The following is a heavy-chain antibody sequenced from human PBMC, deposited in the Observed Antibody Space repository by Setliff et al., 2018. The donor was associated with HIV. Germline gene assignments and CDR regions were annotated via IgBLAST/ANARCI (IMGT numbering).Heavy chain of an antibody. CDR3: AGFQPKYTNGWYYFDY. D-gene: IGHD6-19*01. CDR2: IFGTGET. Sequence: PGESLKISCAASGFTVSNNYMIWVRQAPGKGLEWVSVIFGTGETYYADSVKGRFTISRDNSKNTLYLQMNSLRVEDTAVYYCAGFQPKYTNGWYYFDYWGQGTLVTVSS. V-gene: IGHV3-53*01. J-gene: IGHJ4*02. CDR1: GFTVSNNY.